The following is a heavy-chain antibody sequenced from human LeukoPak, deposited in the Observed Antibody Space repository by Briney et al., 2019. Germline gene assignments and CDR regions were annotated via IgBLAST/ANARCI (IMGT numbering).Heavy chain of an antibody. J-gene: IGHJ5*02. CDR2: IYYSGIA. CDR1: GDSITSGDYY. CDR3: ARALQASLQPRFDP. V-gene: IGHV4-30-4*08. D-gene: IGHD4-11*01. Sequence: PSETLSLTRTVSGDSITSGDYYWTWIRQPPGKGLEWIGYIYYSGIAYYHPSLKSRVSISVDTSKNQFSLNLNSVTAADTAVYYCARALQASLQPRFDPWGQGTLVTVSS.